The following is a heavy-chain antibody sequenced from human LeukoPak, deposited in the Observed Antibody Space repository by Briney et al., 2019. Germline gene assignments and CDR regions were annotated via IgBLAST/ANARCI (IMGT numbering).Heavy chain of an antibody. CDR2: IKQDGSEK. Sequence: GGSLRLSCVDSGLSFGNYWMDWVRQAPGKGLEWVGNIKQDGSEKYYVDSVKGRFTISRDNAKNSLYLDMNSLRVEDTAIYYCTRDFDPWGQGTLVTVSS. CDR1: GLSFGNYW. CDR3: TRDFDP. J-gene: IGHJ5*02. V-gene: IGHV3-7*01.